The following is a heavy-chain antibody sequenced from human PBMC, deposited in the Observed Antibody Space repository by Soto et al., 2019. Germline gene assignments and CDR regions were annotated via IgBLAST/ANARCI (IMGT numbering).Heavy chain of an antibody. V-gene: IGHV2-5*01. CDR1: GFSLSTSGVG. CDR2: IYWNDDK. J-gene: IGHJ1*01. CDR3: AHILAYCSGGSCYMYFQH. Sequence: QITLKESGPTLVNPTQTLTLTCTFSGFSLSTSGVGVGWIRQPPGKALEWLALIYWNDDKRYSPSLKSRLTITKETSKNQVVLTITNMDPVDTATDYCAHILAYCSGGSCYMYFQHWGQGTLVTVSS. D-gene: IGHD2-15*01.